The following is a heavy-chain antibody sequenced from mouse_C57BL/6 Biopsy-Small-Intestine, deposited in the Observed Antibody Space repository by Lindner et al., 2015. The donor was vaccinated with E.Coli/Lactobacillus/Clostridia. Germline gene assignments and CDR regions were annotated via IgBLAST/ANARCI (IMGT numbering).Heavy chain of an antibody. CDR2: INPSTGGT. CDR3: ARSIYYDYDGYFDV. V-gene: IGHV1-42*01. CDR1: GYSFTDYN. J-gene: IGHJ1*03. D-gene: IGHD2-4*01. Sequence: EVQLQESGPELVKPGASVKISCKASGYSFTDYNMNWVKQSNGKSLEWIGEINPSTGGTTYNQKFKAKATLTVDKSSSTAYMQLKSLTSEDSAVYYCARSIYYDYDGYFDVWGTGTTVTVSS.